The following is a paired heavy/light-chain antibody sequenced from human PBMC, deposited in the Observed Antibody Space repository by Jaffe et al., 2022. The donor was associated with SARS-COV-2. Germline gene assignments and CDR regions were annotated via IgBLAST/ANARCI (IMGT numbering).Light chain of an antibody. CDR2: DDS. CDR1: NIGSKS. J-gene: IGLJ1*01. Sequence: SYVLTQPPSVSVAPGQTARITCGGNNIGSKSVHWYQQKPGQAPVLVVYDDSDRPSGIPERFSGSNSGNTATLTISRVEAGDEADYYCQVWDSSSDHYVFGTGTKVTVL. CDR3: QVWDSSSDHYV. V-gene: IGLV3-21*02.
Heavy chain of an antibody. J-gene: IGHJ4*02. V-gene: IGHV3-30-3*01. D-gene: IGHD2-15*01. CDR2: ISYDGSNK. CDR3: ARALGNIGCSGGSCSGGFDY. Sequence: QVQLVESGGGVVQPGRSLRLSCAASGFTFSSYAMHWVRQAPGKGLEWVAVISYDGSNKYYADSVKGRFTISRDNSKNTLYLQMNSLRAEDTAVYYCARALGNIGCSGGSCSGGFDYWGQGTLVTVSS. CDR1: GFTFSSYA.